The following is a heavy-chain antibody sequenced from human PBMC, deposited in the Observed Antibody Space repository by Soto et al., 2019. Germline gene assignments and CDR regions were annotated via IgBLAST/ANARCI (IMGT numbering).Heavy chain of an antibody. CDR2: ISSSSTI. Sequence: GGSLRLSCAASGFTFSSYSMNWVRQAPGKGLEWVSSISSSSTIYYADSVKGRFTISRDNAKNSLYLQMNSLRAEDMAVYYCARHPERIAQIGWFDPWGQGTLVTV. CDR3: ARHPERIAQIGWFDP. D-gene: IGHD6-13*01. J-gene: IGHJ5*02. CDR1: GFTFSSYS. V-gene: IGHV3-48*01.